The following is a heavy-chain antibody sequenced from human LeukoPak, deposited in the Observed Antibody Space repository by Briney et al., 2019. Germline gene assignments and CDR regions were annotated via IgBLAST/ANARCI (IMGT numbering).Heavy chain of an antibody. CDR2: IIPIFGTA. D-gene: IGHD2-2*02. Sequence: SVKVSCKASGGTFSSYAISWVRQAPGQGLEWMGGIIPIFGTANYAQKFQGRVTITADESTSTAYMEPSSLRSEDTAVYYCARAYCSSTSCYTFDYWGQGTLVTVSS. CDR1: GGTFSSYA. J-gene: IGHJ4*02. CDR3: ARAYCSSTSCYTFDY. V-gene: IGHV1-69*13.